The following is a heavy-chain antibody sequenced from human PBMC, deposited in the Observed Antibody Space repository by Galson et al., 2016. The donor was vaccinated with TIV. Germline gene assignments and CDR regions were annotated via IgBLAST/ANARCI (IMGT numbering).Heavy chain of an antibody. J-gene: IGHJ4*02. CDR2: ISTGGSDT. CDR1: GFTFRTYW. D-gene: IGHD3-16*01. V-gene: IGHV3-74*01. Sequence: SLRLSCAASGFTFRTYWMHWVHQGPGKGPVWVSYISTGGSDTGYADSVKGRFTISRDNAKNTLYLQMNSLRVEDTAIYYCARRGSTDLDYWGQGTLVTVSS. CDR3: ARRGSTDLDY.